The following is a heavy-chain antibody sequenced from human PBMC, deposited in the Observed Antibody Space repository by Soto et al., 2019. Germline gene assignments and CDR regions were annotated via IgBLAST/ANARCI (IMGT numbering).Heavy chain of an antibody. CDR2: ISGSGGST. J-gene: IGHJ4*02. Sequence: PGGSLRLSCAASGFTFSNYAVTWVRQAPGKGLEWVSTISGSGGSTYYADSVKGRFTISRDKSKNTLYLQMNRLRAEDTAVYYCAKDQGSSWYEIDYWGQGTLVTVSS. CDR1: GFTFSNYA. D-gene: IGHD6-13*01. V-gene: IGHV3-23*01. CDR3: AKDQGSSWYEIDY.